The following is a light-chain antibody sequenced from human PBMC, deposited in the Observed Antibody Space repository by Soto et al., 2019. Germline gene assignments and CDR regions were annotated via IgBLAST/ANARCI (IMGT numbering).Light chain of an antibody. CDR1: QSISSY. CDR3: LQHNSYPLT. Sequence: DIQMTQSPSSLSASVGDRVTITCRASQSISSYLNWYQQKPGKAPKLLIYAASSLQSGVPSRFSGSGSGTEFNLTISSLQPEDFATYYCLQHNSYPLTFAGGTKVDIK. CDR2: AAS. J-gene: IGKJ4*01. V-gene: IGKV1-17*01.